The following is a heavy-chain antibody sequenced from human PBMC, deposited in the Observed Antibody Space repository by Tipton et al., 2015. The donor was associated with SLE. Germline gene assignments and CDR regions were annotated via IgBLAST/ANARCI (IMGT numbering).Heavy chain of an antibody. V-gene: IGHV4-59*08. Sequence: TLSLTCTVSGGSISSYYWSWIRQPPGKGLEWIGYIDYSGSTNYNPSLKSRVTISVDTSKNQFSLKLSSVTAADTAVYYCARGVMTEWYFDLWGRGTLVTVSS. D-gene: IGHD3-16*01. CDR3: ARGVMTEWYFDL. J-gene: IGHJ2*01. CDR2: IDYSGST. CDR1: GGSISSYY.